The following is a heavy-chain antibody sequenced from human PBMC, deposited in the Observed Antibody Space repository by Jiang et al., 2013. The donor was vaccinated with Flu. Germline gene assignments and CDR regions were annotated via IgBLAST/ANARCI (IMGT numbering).Heavy chain of an antibody. V-gene: IGHV1-69*01. CDR3: ARAEATVTTSGYFDL. CDR2: IIPIFGTA. Sequence: KVSCKASGGTFSSYAISWVRQAPGQGLEWMGGIIPIFGTANYAQKFQGRVTITADESTSTAYMELSSLRSEDTAVYYCARAEATVTTSGYFDLWGRGTLVTVSS. D-gene: IGHD4-17*01. CDR1: GGTFSSYA. J-gene: IGHJ2*01.